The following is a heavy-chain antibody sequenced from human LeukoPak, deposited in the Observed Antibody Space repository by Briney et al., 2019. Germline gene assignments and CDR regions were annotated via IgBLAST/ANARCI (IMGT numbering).Heavy chain of an antibody. CDR2: IYYSGST. D-gene: IGHD3-16*01. CDR1: GGSISSGGYY. J-gene: IGHJ6*02. CDR3: ARDASQGGYYYGMDV. Sequence: SQTLSLTCTVSGGSISSGGYYWSWIRQHPGKGLEWMGYIYYSGSTYYNPSLKSRVTISVDTSKNQFSLKLSSVTAADTAVYYCARDASQGGYYYGMDVWGQGTTVTVSS. V-gene: IGHV4-31*03.